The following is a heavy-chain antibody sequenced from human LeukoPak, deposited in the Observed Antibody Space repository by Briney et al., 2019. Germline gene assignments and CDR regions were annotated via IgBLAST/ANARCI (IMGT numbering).Heavy chain of an antibody. J-gene: IGHJ6*04. Sequence: PSETLSLTCAVYGGSFSGYYWSWIRQPPGKGLEWIGEINHSGSTNYNPSLKSRVTMSVDTSKNQLSLKLNSVTAADTAIYYCAGLYVWGKGTTVTISS. CDR2: INHSGST. CDR3: AGLYV. V-gene: IGHV4-34*01. CDR1: GGSFSGYY.